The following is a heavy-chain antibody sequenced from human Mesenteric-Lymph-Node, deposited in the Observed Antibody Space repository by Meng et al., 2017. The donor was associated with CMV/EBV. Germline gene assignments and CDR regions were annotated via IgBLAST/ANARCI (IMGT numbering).Heavy chain of an antibody. Sequence: GESLKISCAACGFTFSSYDMHWVRQATGKGLEWVANIKEDGSEKNYVDSVKGRFTISRDNAKNSLFLQMNSLRADDTAVYYCARDPWGSYFDFWGQGTLVTVSS. CDR2: IKEDGSEK. V-gene: IGHV3-7*01. J-gene: IGHJ4*02. CDR1: GFTFSSYD. D-gene: IGHD3-16*01. CDR3: ARDPWGSYFDF.